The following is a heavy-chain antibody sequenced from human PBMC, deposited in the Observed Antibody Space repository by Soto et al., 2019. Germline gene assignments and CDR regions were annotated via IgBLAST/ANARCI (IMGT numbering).Heavy chain of an antibody. V-gene: IGHV2-5*02. CDR1: GFSVGGSGVA. CDR3: AHSPYIVSPEAHGGFDI. D-gene: IGHD2-21*01. Sequence: QITLKESGHTLVKPTQTLTLTCTFSGFSVGGSGVAVGWIRQPPGKALEWLGVLYWDDDKRYSSSLRNRITLTKESSRNHVGLTLTNMVPEDAGTYYCAHSPYIVSPEAHGGFDIWGQGTIVTVS. J-gene: IGHJ3*02. CDR2: LYWDDDK.